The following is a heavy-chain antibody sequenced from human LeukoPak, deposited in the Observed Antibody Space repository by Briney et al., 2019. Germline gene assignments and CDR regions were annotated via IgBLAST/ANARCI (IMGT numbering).Heavy chain of an antibody. CDR1: GFTFSSYA. J-gene: IGHJ4*02. CDR3: AKDRAYYYDSSGYSD. D-gene: IGHD3-22*01. CDR2: ISGSGGST. V-gene: IGHV3-23*01. Sequence: GGSLRLXCAASGFTFSSYAMSWVRQAPGKGLEWVSAISGSGGSTYYADSVKGRFTISRDNSKNTLYLQMNSLRAEDTAVYYCAKDRAYYYDSSGYSDWGQGTLVTVSS.